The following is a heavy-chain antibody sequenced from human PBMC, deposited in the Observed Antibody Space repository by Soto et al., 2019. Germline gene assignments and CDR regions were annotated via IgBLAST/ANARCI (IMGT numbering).Heavy chain of an antibody. CDR1: GADINTYS. Sequence: SETLSLTCSVSGADINTYSWTWIRQPAGKGLEWIGRIYTSASINYNPSLRGRVTLSVDTSTNQVSLKLASVTAADTAVYYCARDREAGYNFYYGMDVWGQGTTVT. CDR3: ARDREAGYNFYYGMDV. J-gene: IGHJ6*02. CDR2: IYTSASI. D-gene: IGHD6-19*01. V-gene: IGHV4-4*07.